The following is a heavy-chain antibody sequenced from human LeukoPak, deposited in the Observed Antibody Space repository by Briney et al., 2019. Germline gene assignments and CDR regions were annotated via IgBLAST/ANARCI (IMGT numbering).Heavy chain of an antibody. Sequence: GGSLRLSCAASGFTFNNFAMQWVRQAPGKGLEWVALIWYDGTNKYYADSVKGRFTISRDNTKNTLFLQMNTLRAEDTALYYCAKSPVTGADFYYYMDVWGKGTTVTVSS. CDR2: IWYDGTNK. CDR3: AKSPVTGADFYYYMDV. CDR1: GFTFNNFA. D-gene: IGHD1-20*01. J-gene: IGHJ6*03. V-gene: IGHV3-33*06.